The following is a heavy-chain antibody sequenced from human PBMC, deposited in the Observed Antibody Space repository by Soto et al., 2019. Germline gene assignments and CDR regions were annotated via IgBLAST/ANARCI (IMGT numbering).Heavy chain of an antibody. V-gene: IGHV3-33*01. D-gene: IGHD2-15*01. J-gene: IGHJ6*02. Sequence: GGSLRLSCAASGFTFSSYGMHWVRQAPGKGLEWVAVIWYDGSNKYYADSVKGRFTISRDNSKNTLYLQMNSLRAEDTAVYYCARVSSDCSGGSCDPYYYGMDVWGQGTTVTVSS. CDR2: IWYDGSNK. CDR1: GFTFSSYG. CDR3: ARVSSDCSGGSCDPYYYGMDV.